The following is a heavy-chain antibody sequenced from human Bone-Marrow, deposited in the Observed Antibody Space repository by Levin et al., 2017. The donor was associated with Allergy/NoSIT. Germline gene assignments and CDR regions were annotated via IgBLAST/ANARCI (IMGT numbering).Heavy chain of an antibody. J-gene: IGHJ4*02. D-gene: IGHD3-22*01. V-gene: IGHV3-23*01. CDR2: ISDSGGST. CDR3: ANCDSSGPWDYFDY. Sequence: ETLSLTCAASGFTFSSYAMSWVRQAPGKGLEWVSGISDSGGSTYYADSVKGRFTISRDNSKNTLYLQMNSLRAEDTAVYYCANCDSSGPWDYFDYWGQGTLVTVSS. CDR1: GFTFSSYA.